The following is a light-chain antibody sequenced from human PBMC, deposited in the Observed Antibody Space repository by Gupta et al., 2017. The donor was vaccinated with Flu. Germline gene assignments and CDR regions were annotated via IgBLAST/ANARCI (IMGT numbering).Light chain of an antibody. CDR1: QIVNNNY. Sequence: EVVLTQSPGTLSLSPGERATLSCRASQIVNNNYLDWYQQKVGQAPRLLIYGASNRATGTPDRVSGGGYGTDFTLTISRLEPEDFAVFYCQQYGTSPWTFGQGTNVEIK. V-gene: IGKV3-20*01. J-gene: IGKJ1*01. CDR3: QQYGTSPWT. CDR2: GAS.